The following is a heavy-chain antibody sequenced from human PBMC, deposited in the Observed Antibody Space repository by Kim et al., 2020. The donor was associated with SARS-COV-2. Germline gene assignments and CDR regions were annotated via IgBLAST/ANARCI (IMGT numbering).Heavy chain of an antibody. V-gene: IGHV1-18*01. J-gene: IGHJ6*02. CDR2: T. Sequence: TNYAQKLQGRVTMTTDTSTSTAYMELRSLRSDDTAMYYCARDRPIAAAAVGMDVWGQGTTVTVSS. D-gene: IGHD6-13*01. CDR3: ARDRPIAAAAVGMDV.